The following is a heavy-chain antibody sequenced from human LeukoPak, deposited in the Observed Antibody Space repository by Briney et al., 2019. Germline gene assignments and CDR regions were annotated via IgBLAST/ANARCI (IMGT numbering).Heavy chain of an antibody. Sequence: GGSLRLSCAASGFAFRDYYMSWIRQAPGKGLEWVSYISSSGSYTKKADSVEGRFTISRDNAKNSMYLQMNSLRAEDTAVYYCVRTCDAVTGAFDIWGQGTMVTVSS. D-gene: IGHD2-21*01. CDR1: GFAFRDYY. J-gene: IGHJ3*02. CDR2: ISSSGSYT. CDR3: VRTCDAVTGAFDI. V-gene: IGHV3-11*03.